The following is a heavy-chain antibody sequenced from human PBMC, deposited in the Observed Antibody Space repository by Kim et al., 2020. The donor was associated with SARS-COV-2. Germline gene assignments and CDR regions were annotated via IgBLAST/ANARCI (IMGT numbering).Heavy chain of an antibody. D-gene: IGHD6-19*01. CDR2: ISGSGGST. CDR3: AKDHNRRYSSGWYYWFDP. J-gene: IGHJ5*02. Sequence: GGSLRLSCAASGFTFSSYAMSWVRQAPGKGLEWVSAISGSGGSTYYADSVKGRFTISRDNSKNTLYLQMNSLRAEDTAVYYCAKDHNRRYSSGWYYWFDPWGQGTLVTVSS. CDR1: GFTFSSYA. V-gene: IGHV3-23*01.